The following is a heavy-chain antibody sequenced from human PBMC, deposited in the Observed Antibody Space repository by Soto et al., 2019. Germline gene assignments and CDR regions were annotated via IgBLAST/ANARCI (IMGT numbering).Heavy chain of an antibody. D-gene: IGHD2-15*01. CDR2: INHSGST. V-gene: IGHV4-34*01. J-gene: IGHJ4*02. Sequence: SETLSLTCTVYGGSFSGYYCSWIRQPPGKGLEWIGEINHSGSTSYNPSLKSRVTISVDTSKNQLSLKLSSVTAADTAVYYCARGYAAPRAADWGQGTLVIVSS. CDR3: ARGYAAPRAAD. CDR1: GGSFSGYY.